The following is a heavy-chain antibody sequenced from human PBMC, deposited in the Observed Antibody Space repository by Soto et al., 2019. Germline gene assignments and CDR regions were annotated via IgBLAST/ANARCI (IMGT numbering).Heavy chain of an antibody. Sequence: GGSLRLSCAASGFTVSSNYMSWVRQAPGKGLEWVSVIYSGGSTYYADSVKGRFTISRNNSKNTLYLQMNSLRAEDTAVYYCARVGGSGSYSDAFDIWGQGTMVTVSS. V-gene: IGHV3-53*01. J-gene: IGHJ3*02. CDR2: IYSGGST. D-gene: IGHD3-10*01. CDR3: ARVGGSGSYSDAFDI. CDR1: GFTVSSNY.